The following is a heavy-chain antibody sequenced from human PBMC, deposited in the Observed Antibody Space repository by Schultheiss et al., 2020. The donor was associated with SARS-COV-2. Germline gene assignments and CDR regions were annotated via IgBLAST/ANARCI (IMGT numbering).Heavy chain of an antibody. CDR2: IDWDDDK. Sequence: SGPTLVKPTQTLTLTCTFSGFSLSTSGMCVSWIRQPPGKALEWLALIDWDDDKYYSTSLKTRLTISKDTSKNQVVLTMTNMDPVDTATYYCARIRSYYDSSGYYYYYYGMDVWGQWTTVTVSS. CDR1: GFSLSTSGMC. CDR3: ARIRSYYDSSGYYYYYYGMDV. D-gene: IGHD3-22*01. J-gene: IGHJ6*02. V-gene: IGHV2-70*01.